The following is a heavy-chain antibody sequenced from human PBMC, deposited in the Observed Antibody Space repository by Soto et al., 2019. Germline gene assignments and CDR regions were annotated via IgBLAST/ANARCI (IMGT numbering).Heavy chain of an antibody. J-gene: IGHJ3*02. D-gene: IGHD6-19*01. CDR3: AKDMGRYSSGWGSDAFDS. CDR2: ISWNSGSI. Sequence: GGSLRLSCAASGFTFDDYAMHWVRQAPGKGLEWVSGISWNSGSIGYADSVKGRFTISRDNAKNSLYLQMNSLRAEDTALYYCAKDMGRYSSGWGSDAFDSWGQGTRVTVAS. CDR1: GFTFDDYA. V-gene: IGHV3-9*01.